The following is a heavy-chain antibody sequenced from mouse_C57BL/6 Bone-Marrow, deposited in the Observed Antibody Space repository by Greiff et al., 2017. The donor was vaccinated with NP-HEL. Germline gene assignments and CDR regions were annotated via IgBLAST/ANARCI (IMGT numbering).Heavy chain of an antibody. V-gene: IGHV2-9-1*01. Sequence: VQVVESGPGLVAPSQSLSITCTVSGFSLTSYAISWVRQPPGKGLEWLGVIWTGGGTNYNSALNSRLSISKDNSKSQVFLKMNSLQTDDTARYYCARVYYYGSSGWFAYWGQGTLVTVSA. CDR1: GFSLTSYA. CDR2: IWTGGGT. CDR3: ARVYYYGSSGWFAY. D-gene: IGHD1-1*01. J-gene: IGHJ3*01.